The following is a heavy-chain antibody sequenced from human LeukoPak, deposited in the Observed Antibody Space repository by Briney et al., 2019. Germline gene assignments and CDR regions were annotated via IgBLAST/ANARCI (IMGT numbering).Heavy chain of an antibody. D-gene: IGHD3-22*01. CDR3: ARSPFGDYYDSSGFFDY. J-gene: IGHJ4*02. Sequence: ASVKVSCKASGGTFSSYAISWVRQAPGQGLEWVGGIIPIFGTANYAQKFQGRVTITADESTSTAYMELSSLRSEDTAVYYCARSPFGDYYDSSGFFDYWGQGTLVTVSS. V-gene: IGHV1-69*13. CDR1: GGTFSSYA. CDR2: IIPIFGTA.